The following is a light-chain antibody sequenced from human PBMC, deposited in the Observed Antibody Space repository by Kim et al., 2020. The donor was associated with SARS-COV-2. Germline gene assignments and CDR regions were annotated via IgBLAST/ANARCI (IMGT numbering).Light chain of an antibody. CDR1: QSVSSN. J-gene: IGKJ1*01. CDR3: QQNNNWWT. Sequence: EIVMTQSPDTLSVSPGERATLSCRASQSVSSNLAWYQQKPGQAPRLLIYAASTRATGIPARFSGSGSGTEFTLTISGLQSEDFAVYYCQQNNNWWTFGQGTKVDIK. V-gene: IGKV3-15*01. CDR2: AAS.